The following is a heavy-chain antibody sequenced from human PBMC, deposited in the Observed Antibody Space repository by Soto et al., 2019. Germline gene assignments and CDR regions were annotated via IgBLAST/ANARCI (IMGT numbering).Heavy chain of an antibody. J-gene: IGHJ4*02. CDR3: ARGPAHGADLDY. V-gene: IGHV1-8*01. Sequence: ASVKVSCKASGYTFTSYDINWVRQATGQGLEWMGWMNPNSGNTGYAQKFQGRVTMTRNTSISTAYMELSSLRSEDTAVYYCARGPAHGADLDYWGQGTLVTVSS. CDR2: MNPNSGNT. D-gene: IGHD3-10*01. CDR1: GYTFTSYD.